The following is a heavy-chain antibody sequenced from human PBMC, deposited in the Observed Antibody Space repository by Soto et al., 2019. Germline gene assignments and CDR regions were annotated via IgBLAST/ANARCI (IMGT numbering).Heavy chain of an antibody. CDR2: ISGSGGST. Sequence: EVQLLESGGGLVQPGGSLRLSCAASGFTFSSYAMSWVRQAPGKGLEWVSAISGSGGSTYYADSVKGRFTISRDKSKNKPYPQMNPLRAVDTAVEYCAKGLSSGLFRLGGVDYWGQGTLVTVSS. V-gene: IGHV3-23*01. CDR1: GFTFSSYA. D-gene: IGHD3-16*01. CDR3: AKGLSSGLFRLGGVDY. J-gene: IGHJ4*02.